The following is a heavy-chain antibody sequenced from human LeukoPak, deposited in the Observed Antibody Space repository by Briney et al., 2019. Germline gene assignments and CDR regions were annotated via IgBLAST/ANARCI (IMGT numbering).Heavy chain of an antibody. J-gene: IGHJ4*02. CDR3: ARELYSGSYPLDY. V-gene: IGHV3-7*01. CDR1: GFTFSSTW. CDR2: IQPDGSEG. Sequence: GGSLRLSCAASGFTFSSTWMSWVRQAPGKGLEWVGNIQPDGSEGYPVDSVKGRFTISRDNARNSLFLQMNSLRVEDTAVYYCARELYSGSYPLDYWGQGTLVTVSS. D-gene: IGHD1-26*01.